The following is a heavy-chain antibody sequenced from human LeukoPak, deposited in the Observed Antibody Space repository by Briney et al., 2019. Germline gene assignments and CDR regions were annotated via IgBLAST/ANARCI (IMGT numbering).Heavy chain of an antibody. Sequence: SETLSLTCTVSGGSISSGSYYWSWIRQPAGKGLEWIGRIYTSGSTNYNPSLKSRVTISVDTSKNQFSLKLSSVTAADTAVYYCARDIGIAAGDAFDIWGQGTMVTVSS. V-gene: IGHV4-61*02. J-gene: IGHJ3*02. D-gene: IGHD6-13*01. CDR2: IYTSGST. CDR3: ARDIGIAAGDAFDI. CDR1: GGSISSGSYY.